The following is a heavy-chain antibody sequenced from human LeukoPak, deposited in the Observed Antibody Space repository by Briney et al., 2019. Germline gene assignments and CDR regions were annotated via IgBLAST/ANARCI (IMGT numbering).Heavy chain of an antibody. Sequence: GGSLRLSCAASGFTFSSYEMNWVRQAPGKGLEWVSYISSSGSTIYYADSVKGRFTISRDNAKNSLYLQMNSRRAEDTAVYYCARGTTYYDILTGYYTIDYWGQGTLVTVSS. V-gene: IGHV3-48*03. J-gene: IGHJ4*02. CDR1: GFTFSSYE. D-gene: IGHD3-9*01. CDR3: ARGTTYYDILTGYYTIDY. CDR2: ISSSGSTI.